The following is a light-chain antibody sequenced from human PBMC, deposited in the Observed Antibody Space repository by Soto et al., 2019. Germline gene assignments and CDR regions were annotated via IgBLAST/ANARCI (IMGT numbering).Light chain of an antibody. CDR3: QQRSNLPFT. CDR1: QSVSRY. Sequence: EIVLTQSPGTLSLSPGGSATLSCRASQSVSRYLAWYQQKPGQAPRLLIYDASDRSTGIPARFSGSGSGTDCTLTISSLEPEDFAIYDCQQRSNLPFTFGGGTKVDIK. CDR2: DAS. J-gene: IGKJ4*01. V-gene: IGKV3-11*01.